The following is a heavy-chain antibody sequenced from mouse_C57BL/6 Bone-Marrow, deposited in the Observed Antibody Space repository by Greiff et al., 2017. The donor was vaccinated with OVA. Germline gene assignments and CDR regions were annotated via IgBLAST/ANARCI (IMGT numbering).Heavy chain of an antibody. Sequence: QVQLQQPGAELVMPGASVKLSCKASGYTFTSYWMHWVKQRPGQGLEWIGELDPSDSYTKYNQKFKGKATLTVDKSSSTAYMQLSSLTSEDSAVYYGARSCPTVVEAMDYWGQGTSVTVSS. V-gene: IGHV1-69*01. J-gene: IGHJ4*01. CDR1: GYTFTSYW. CDR3: ARSCPTVVEAMDY. D-gene: IGHD1-1*01. CDR2: LDPSDSYT.